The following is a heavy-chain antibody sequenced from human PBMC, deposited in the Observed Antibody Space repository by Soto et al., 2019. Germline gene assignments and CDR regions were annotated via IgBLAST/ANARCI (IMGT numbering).Heavy chain of an antibody. J-gene: IGHJ4*02. CDR3: ARQIYDSDTGPNFQYYFDS. CDR1: GYTLTSYY. D-gene: IGHD3-22*01. CDR2: IDPSDSQT. Sequence: GASVKVSCKASGYTLTSYYMHWVRQKPGKGLEWMGRIDPSDSQTYYSPSFRGHVTISVTKSITTVFLQWSSLRASDTAMYYCARQIYDSDTGPNFQYYFDSWGQGTPVTVSS. V-gene: IGHV5-10-1*01.